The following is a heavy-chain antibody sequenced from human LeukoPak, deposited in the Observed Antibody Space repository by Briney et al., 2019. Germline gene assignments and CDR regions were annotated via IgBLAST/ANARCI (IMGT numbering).Heavy chain of an antibody. J-gene: IGHJ4*02. V-gene: IGHV3-21*01. CDR3: ARDSYDILTGYPAH. CDR1: GFTFSSYS. Sequence: PGGSLRLSCAASGFTFSSYSMNWVRQAPGKGLEWVSAISSSSSDMYYADSVKGRFTISRGNAKNSLYLQMSSLRAEDTAVYYCARDSYDILTGYPAHWGQGILVTVSS. CDR2: ISSSSSDM. D-gene: IGHD3-9*01.